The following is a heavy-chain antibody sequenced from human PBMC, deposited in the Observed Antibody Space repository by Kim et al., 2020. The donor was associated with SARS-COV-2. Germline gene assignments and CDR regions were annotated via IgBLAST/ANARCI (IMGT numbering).Heavy chain of an antibody. CDR1: GFTFDDYA. Sequence: GGSLTLSCAASGFTFDDYAMHWVRQAPGKGLEWVSLISGDGGSTYYADSVKGRFTISRDNSKNSLYLQMNSLRTEDTALYYCAILAPVVTAILNENNWFDPWGQGTLVTVSS. CDR3: AILAPVVTAILNENNWFDP. D-gene: IGHD2-21*02. CDR2: ISGDGGST. J-gene: IGHJ5*02. V-gene: IGHV3-43*02.